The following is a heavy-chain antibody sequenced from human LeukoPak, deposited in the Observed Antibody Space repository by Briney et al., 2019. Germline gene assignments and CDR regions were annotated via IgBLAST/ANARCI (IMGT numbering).Heavy chain of an antibody. CDR1: GYTFASYD. J-gene: IGHJ4*02. V-gene: IGHV1-8*01. Sequence: GASVKVSCKASGYTFASYDINWVRQATGQGLEWMGWMNPNSGNTGYAQKFQGSVIMTTDTSIDTAYLVLSSLRSEDTAVYYCATELRWKEYWGQGTLVTVSS. D-gene: IGHD4-23*01. CDR2: MNPNSGNT. CDR3: ATELRWKEY.